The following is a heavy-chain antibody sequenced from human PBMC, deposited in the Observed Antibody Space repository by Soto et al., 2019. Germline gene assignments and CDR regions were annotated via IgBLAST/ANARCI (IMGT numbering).Heavy chain of an antibody. Sequence: EVQLLESGGGLVQPEGSLRLSCAASGFTFSSYAMSWVRQAPGKGLEWVSAISGSGGSTYYADSVKGRFTISRDNSKNTLYLQMNSLRAEDTAVYYCAKDIVVVPAAISPRGREYYYYGMDVWGQGTTVTVSS. D-gene: IGHD2-2*02. J-gene: IGHJ6*02. CDR1: GFTFSSYA. CDR2: ISGSGGST. CDR3: AKDIVVVPAAISPRGREYYYYGMDV. V-gene: IGHV3-23*01.